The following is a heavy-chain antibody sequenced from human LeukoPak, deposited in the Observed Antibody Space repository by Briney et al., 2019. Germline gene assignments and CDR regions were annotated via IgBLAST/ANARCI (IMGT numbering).Heavy chain of an antibody. V-gene: IGHV3-48*04. CDR3: ARGMAARDFDY. CDR2: ISSSSSTI. D-gene: IGHD6-6*01. CDR1: GFTFSSYS. J-gene: IGHJ4*02. Sequence: PGGSLRLSRAASGFTFSSYSMNWVRQAPGKGLEWVSYISSSSSTIYYADSVKGRFTISRDNAKNSLYLQMNSLRAEDTAVYYCARGMAARDFDYWGQGTLVTVSS.